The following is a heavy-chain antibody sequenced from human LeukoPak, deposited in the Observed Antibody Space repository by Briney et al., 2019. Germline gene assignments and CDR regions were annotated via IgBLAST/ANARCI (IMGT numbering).Heavy chain of an antibody. CDR1: GFTFSSYA. V-gene: IGHV3-23*01. CDR3: AKMPVSYSSGWSTFDY. J-gene: IGHJ4*02. D-gene: IGHD6-19*01. Sequence: GGSLRLSCAASGFTFSSYAMSWVRQAPGKGLEWVSGISDSGGSTYYADSVKGRFTISRDNSKNTLYLQMNSLRAEDTAIYYCAKMPVSYSSGWSTFDYWGQGTLVTVSS. CDR2: ISDSGGST.